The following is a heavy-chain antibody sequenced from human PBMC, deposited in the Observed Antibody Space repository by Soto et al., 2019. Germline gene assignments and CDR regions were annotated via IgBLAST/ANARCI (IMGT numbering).Heavy chain of an antibody. D-gene: IGHD1-26*01. CDR3: ARAVWEVGASSGWYFDL. Sequence: SETLSLTCAVYGGSFSGYYWSWIRQPPGKGLEWIGEINPSGSTNYNPSLKRRVTISVDTSKNQFSLKLSSVTAADTAVYYCARAVWEVGASSGWYFDLWGRGALVTVSS. CDR2: INPSGST. V-gene: IGHV4-34*01. CDR1: GGSFSGYY. J-gene: IGHJ2*01.